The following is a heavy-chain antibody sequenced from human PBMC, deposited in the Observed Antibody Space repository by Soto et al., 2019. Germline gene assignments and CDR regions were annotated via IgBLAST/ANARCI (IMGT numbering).Heavy chain of an antibody. J-gene: IGHJ4*02. CDR3: ATYGSGTYKPTTFDY. V-gene: IGHV4-31*03. CDR2: IFYSGST. Sequence: QVQLQESGPGLVKPSQTLSLTCTVSGGSISSGVYYWSWIRQHPGKGLEWIGYIFYSGSTYYNPSLKSRVTISVDTSKNQFSLKLSSVTAADTAVYYWATYGSGTYKPTTFDYWGQGTLVTVSS. CDR1: GGSISSGVYY. D-gene: IGHD3-10*01.